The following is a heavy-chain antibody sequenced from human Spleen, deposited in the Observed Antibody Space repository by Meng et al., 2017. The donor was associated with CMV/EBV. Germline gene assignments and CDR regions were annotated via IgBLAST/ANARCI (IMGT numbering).Heavy chain of an antibody. Sequence: ASVKVSCKASGYTFTSYYMHWVRQAPGQGLEWMGIINPSGGSTSYAQKFQGRVTMTRDTSISTAYMELSSLRSEDTAVYYCASTFQGWYIGYWGQGTLVTVSS. CDR1: GYTFTSYY. D-gene: IGHD6-19*01. J-gene: IGHJ4*02. V-gene: IGHV1-46*01. CDR2: INPSGGST. CDR3: ASTFQGWYIGY.